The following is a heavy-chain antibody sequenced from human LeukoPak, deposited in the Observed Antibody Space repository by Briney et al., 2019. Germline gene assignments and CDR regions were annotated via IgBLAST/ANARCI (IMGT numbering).Heavy chain of an antibody. CDR2: ISGAGDRT. Sequence: PGGSLRLSCAGSGFTFSSYAMSCVRQAPGKGLEWVSDISGAGDRTYYADSVKGRFTISRDNSKNTLYLQMNSLRAEDTAIYYCAKARIPSGNGYYSDWGQGTLVTVSS. D-gene: IGHD3-22*01. CDR1: GFTFSSYA. V-gene: IGHV3-23*01. CDR3: AKARIPSGNGYYSD. J-gene: IGHJ4*02.